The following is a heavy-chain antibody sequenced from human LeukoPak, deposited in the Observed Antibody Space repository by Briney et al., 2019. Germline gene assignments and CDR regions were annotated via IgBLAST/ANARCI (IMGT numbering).Heavy chain of an antibody. CDR3: ARDLNWYFDL. J-gene: IGHJ2*01. Sequence: GGSLRPSCAASGFTFSSYSMNWVRQAPGKGLEWVSSISSSSYIYYADSVKGRFTISRDNAKNSLYLQMNSLRAEDTAVYYCARDLNWYFDLWGRGTLVTVSS. V-gene: IGHV3-21*01. CDR2: ISSSSYI. CDR1: GFTFSSYS.